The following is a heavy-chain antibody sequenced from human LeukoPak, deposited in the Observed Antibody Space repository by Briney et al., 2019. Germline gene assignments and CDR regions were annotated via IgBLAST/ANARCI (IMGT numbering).Heavy chain of an antibody. Sequence: SETLSLTCTVSGGSISSYYWSWIRQPAGKGLEWIGRIYTSGSTYYNPSLKSRLTISVDTSKNQFSLKLSSVTAADTAVYYCAGIWSGYPNWFDPWGQGTLVTVSS. D-gene: IGHD3-3*01. V-gene: IGHV4-4*07. CDR2: IYTSGST. CDR3: AGIWSGYPNWFDP. J-gene: IGHJ5*02. CDR1: GGSISSYY.